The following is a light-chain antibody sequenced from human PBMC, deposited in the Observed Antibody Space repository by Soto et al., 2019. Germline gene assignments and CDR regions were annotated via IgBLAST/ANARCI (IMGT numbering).Light chain of an antibody. CDR1: QSVSSSY. V-gene: IGKV3-15*01. CDR2: GAS. Sequence: EIVMTQSPATLSVSPGERATLSCSASQSVSSSYLAWYQQKPGQAPRLLIYGASTRATGIPARFSGSGSGTEFTLTISSLQSEDSAVYFCQQYNNWPRTFGQGTKVDI. J-gene: IGKJ1*01. CDR3: QQYNNWPRT.